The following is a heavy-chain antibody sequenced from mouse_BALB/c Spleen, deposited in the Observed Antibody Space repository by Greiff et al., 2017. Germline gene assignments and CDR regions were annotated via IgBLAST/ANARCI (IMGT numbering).Heavy chain of an antibody. J-gene: IGHJ4*01. CDR3: AKGSLYAMDY. Sequence: QVQLQQSGPELVKPGASVRISCKASGYTFTSYYIHWVKQRPGQGLEWIGWIYPGNVNTKYNEKFKGKATLTADKSSSTAYMQLSSLTSEDSAVYFCAKGSLYAMDYWGQGTSVTVSS. CDR1: GYTFTSYY. D-gene: IGHD6-1*01. V-gene: IGHV1S56*01. CDR2: IYPGNVNT.